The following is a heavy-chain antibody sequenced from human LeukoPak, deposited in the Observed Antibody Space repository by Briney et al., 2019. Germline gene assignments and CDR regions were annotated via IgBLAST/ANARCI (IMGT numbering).Heavy chain of an antibody. V-gene: IGHV3-66*01. CDR1: GFNVISNY. D-gene: IGHD4-17*01. J-gene: IGHJ4*02. CDR2: MYSGGST. Sequence: GGPLRLSGAASGFNVISNYMSWLRQPPGKGLEGASIMYSGGSTYYADSVKDRFTISRDNFKNTLYLQMNSLRAEDTAVYYCARGRVDYGDYDGYFDYWGQGTLVTVSS. CDR3: ARGRVDYGDYDGYFDY.